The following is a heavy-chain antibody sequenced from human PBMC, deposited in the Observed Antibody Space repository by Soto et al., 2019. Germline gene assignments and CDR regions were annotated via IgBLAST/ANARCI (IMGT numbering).Heavy chain of an antibody. Sequence: QVQLQQWGAGLLKPSETLSLTCAVYGGSFSGYYWSWIRQPPGKGLEWIGEINHSGGTNYNPSLTILVTISVDSSKNQFSLKLTSMTAADTAVYYCARGIAAAELYYCYYYMDVWGKGTTVTVSS. CDR3: ARGIAAAELYYCYYYMDV. CDR1: GGSFSGYY. J-gene: IGHJ6*03. CDR2: INHSGGT. V-gene: IGHV4-34*01. D-gene: IGHD6-25*01.